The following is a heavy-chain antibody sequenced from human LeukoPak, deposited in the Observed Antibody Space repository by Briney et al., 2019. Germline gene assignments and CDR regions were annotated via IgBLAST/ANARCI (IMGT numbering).Heavy chain of an antibody. CDR1: GGSFSGYY. V-gene: IGHV4-34*01. CDR3: ARGLTTVTWYYYYYYMDV. Sequence: SETLSLTCAVYGGSFSGYYWSWIRQPPGKGLEWIGEINHSGSTNYNPSLKSRVTISVDTSKNQFSLKLSSVTAADTAVYYCARGLTTVTWYYYYYYMDVWGKGTTVTISS. D-gene: IGHD4-17*01. J-gene: IGHJ6*03. CDR2: INHSGST.